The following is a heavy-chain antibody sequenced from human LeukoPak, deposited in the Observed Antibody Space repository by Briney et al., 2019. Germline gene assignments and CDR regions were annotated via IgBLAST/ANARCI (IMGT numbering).Heavy chain of an antibody. D-gene: IGHD3-22*01. CDR3: ARELDYDSSGYYRYFDY. CDR2: IYYSGST. Sequence: PSETLSLTCTASGDSVSSGVYYWSWFRQHPGTGLEWIGYIYYSGSTYYNPSLKSRVTISVDTSKNQFSLKLSSVTAADTAVYYCARELDYDSSGYYRYFDYWGQGTLVTVSS. V-gene: IGHV4-31*03. CDR1: GDSVSSGVYY. J-gene: IGHJ4*02.